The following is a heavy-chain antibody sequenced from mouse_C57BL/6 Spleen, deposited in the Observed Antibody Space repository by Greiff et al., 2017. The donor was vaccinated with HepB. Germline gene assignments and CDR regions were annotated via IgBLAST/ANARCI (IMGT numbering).Heavy chain of an antibody. D-gene: IGHD1-1*01. V-gene: IGHV1-50*01. J-gene: IGHJ4*01. CDR1: GYTFTSYW. CDR2: IDPSDSYT. Sequence: VQLQQSGAELVKPGASVKLSCKASGYTFTSYWMQWVKQRPGQGLEWIGEIDPSDSYTNYNQKFKGKATLTVDTSSSTAYMQLSSLTSEDSAVYYCARDLDYGSSPYAMDYWGQGTSVTVSS. CDR3: ARDLDYGSSPYAMDY.